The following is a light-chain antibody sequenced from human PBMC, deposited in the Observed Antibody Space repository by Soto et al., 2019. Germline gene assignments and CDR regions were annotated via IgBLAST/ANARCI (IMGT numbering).Light chain of an antibody. Sequence: EIVMTQSPATLSVSPGERATLSCRASQSVSVNLAWYQQKPDQAPRLLIYDASTRATGIPARFSGSGSGTEFTLTISSLQSEDFAVYYCQQYNNWPWTFGQGTKVEIK. CDR1: QSVSVN. V-gene: IGKV3-15*01. CDR2: DAS. J-gene: IGKJ1*01. CDR3: QQYNNWPWT.